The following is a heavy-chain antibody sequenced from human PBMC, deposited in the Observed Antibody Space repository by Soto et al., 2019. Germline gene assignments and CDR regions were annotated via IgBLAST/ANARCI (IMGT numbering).Heavy chain of an antibody. Sequence: GGSLRLSCAASGFTVSSNYMSWVRQAPGKGLEWVSVIHSGGSTYYADSVKGRFTISRDNSKNTLYLQMNSLRAEDTAVYYCAIPYCSSTSCPERYYYYYGMGVWGQGTTVTVSS. CDR3: AIPYCSSTSCPERYYYYYGMGV. CDR1: GFTVSSNY. CDR2: IHSGGST. D-gene: IGHD2-2*01. J-gene: IGHJ6*02. V-gene: IGHV3-53*01.